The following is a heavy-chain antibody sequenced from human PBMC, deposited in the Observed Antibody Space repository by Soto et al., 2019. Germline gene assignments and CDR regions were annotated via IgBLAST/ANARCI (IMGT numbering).Heavy chain of an antibody. CDR2: ISSSSGST. J-gene: IGHJ4*02. Sequence: EVQLLESGGGLIQPGGSLRLSRAASGFTFSNYAMNWVRQAPGKGLEWVSTISSSSGSTYYADSVKGRFTISRDNSKNFLYLQMNSLRGDDTAVYYCAKVGSERYSGQHSDYWGQGTLVTISS. CDR1: GFTFSNYA. V-gene: IGHV3-23*01. D-gene: IGHD5-12*01. CDR3: AKVGSERYSGQHSDY.